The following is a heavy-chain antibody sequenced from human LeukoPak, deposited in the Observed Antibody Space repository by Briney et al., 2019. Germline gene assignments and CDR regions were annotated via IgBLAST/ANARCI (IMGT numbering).Heavy chain of an antibody. CDR2: IYTSGST. CDR1: GGSISSYY. V-gene: IGHV4-4*07. CDR3: ARDRGYSGYDLADYYFDY. J-gene: IGHJ4*02. Sequence: SETLSLTCTVSGGSISSYYWSWIRQPAGKGLEWIGRIYTSGSTNYNPSLKSRVTMSVDTSKNQFSLKLSSVTAADTAVYYCARDRGYSGYDLADYYFDYWGQGTLVTASS. D-gene: IGHD5-12*01.